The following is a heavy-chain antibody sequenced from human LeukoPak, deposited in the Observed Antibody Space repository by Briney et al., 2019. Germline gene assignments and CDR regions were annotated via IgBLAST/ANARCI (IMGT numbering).Heavy chain of an antibody. Sequence: ASVKVSCKASGYTFSGYYMHWVRQAPGQGLEWMGWINPNGGGTNYAQKFQGRVTMTRDTSISTAYMELSRLRSDDTAVYYCARTVGTDYDILTGYYKGFDYYYYMDVWGKGTTVTISS. CDR3: ARTVGTDYDILTGYYKGFDYYYYMDV. J-gene: IGHJ6*03. CDR1: GYTFSGYY. CDR2: INPNGGGT. V-gene: IGHV1-2*02. D-gene: IGHD3-9*01.